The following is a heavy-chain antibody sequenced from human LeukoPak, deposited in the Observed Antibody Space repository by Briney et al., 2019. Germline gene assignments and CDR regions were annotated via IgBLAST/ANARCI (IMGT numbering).Heavy chain of an antibody. CDR1: GGSISSYY. CDR3: ARLGFWSGYYVDYYYYMDV. CDR2: IYTSGST. V-gene: IGHV4-4*07. Sequence: PSETLSLTCTVSGGSISSYYWSWIRQPAGKGLEWIGRIYTSGSTNYNPSLKSRVTMSVDTSKNQFSLKLSSVTAADTAVYYCARLGFWSGYYVDYYYYMDVWGKGTTVTVSS. J-gene: IGHJ6*03. D-gene: IGHD3-3*01.